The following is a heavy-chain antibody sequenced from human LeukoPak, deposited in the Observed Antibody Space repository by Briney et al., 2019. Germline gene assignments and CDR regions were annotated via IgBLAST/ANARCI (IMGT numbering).Heavy chain of an antibody. CDR2: MSPNSGNT. CDR3: ARGPYYDFWRGYYFSGWGVDWFDP. Sequence: ASVKVSCKASGYTFTSYDINWVRQATGQGLEWMGWMSPNSGNTGYAQKFQGRVTMTRNTSISTAYMELSSLRSEDTAVYYCARGPYYDFWRGYYFSGWGVDWFDPWGQGTLVTVSS. J-gene: IGHJ5*02. CDR1: GYTFTSYD. D-gene: IGHD3-3*01. V-gene: IGHV1-8*01.